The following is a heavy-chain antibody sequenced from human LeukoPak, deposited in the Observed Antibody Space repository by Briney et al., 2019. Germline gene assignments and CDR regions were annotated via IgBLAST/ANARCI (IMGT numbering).Heavy chain of an antibody. CDR2: ISYGGRNK. J-gene: IGHJ4*02. Sequence: GRSLRLSCITSGLTFSTHAIHWVRQAPGKGLEWVALISYGGRNKYYADSVKGRFTISRDNSKNTLYLQMNSVRAEDTAVYYCAKNRYDSRGYYFEYWGQGTLVTVSS. CDR3: AKNRYDSRGYYFEY. V-gene: IGHV3-30*04. CDR1: GLTFSTHA. D-gene: IGHD3-22*01.